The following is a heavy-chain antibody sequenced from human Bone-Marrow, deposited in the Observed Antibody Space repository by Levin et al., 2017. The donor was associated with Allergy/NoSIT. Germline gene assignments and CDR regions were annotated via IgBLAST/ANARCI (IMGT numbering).Heavy chain of an antibody. CDR1: GFTFSSYW. CDR3: ARASATRFDP. CDR2: INGDGSST. J-gene: IGHJ5*02. V-gene: IGHV3-74*01. Sequence: GESLKISCAASGFTFSSYWMHWLRQAPGKGLVWVSRINGDGSSTAYADSVKGRFTISRDNAKNTLYLQMNSLRAEDAAVYYCARASATRFDPWGQGTLVTVSS.